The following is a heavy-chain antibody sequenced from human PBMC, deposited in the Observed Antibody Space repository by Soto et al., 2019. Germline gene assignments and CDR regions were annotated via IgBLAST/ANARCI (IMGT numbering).Heavy chain of an antibody. J-gene: IGHJ3*02. CDR1: GCTFSSYT. Sequence: ASVKVSCKASGCTFSSYTISWVRQAPGQGLEWMGRIIPILGIANYAQKFQGRVTITADKSTSTAYMELSSLRSEDTAVYYCARSGVVPAANDAFDIWGQGTMVTVSS. D-gene: IGHD2-2*01. CDR3: ARSGVVPAANDAFDI. V-gene: IGHV1-69*02. CDR2: IIPILGIA.